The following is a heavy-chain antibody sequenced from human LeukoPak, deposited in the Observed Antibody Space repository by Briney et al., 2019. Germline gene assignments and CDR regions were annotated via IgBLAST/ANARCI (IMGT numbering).Heavy chain of an antibody. V-gene: IGHV1-2*02. J-gene: IGHJ3*02. CDR2: INPSSGGA. CDR3: ARNYLWGNYRDTFNI. D-gene: IGHD3-16*02. Sequence: ASVKVSCKASGYTFTGYYMHWVRQAPGQGLEWMGWINPSSGGANYAQKFQGRVTLTRDTSISTAYMELSSLRSDDTAVYYCARNYLWGNYRDTFNIWGQGTMVTVSS. CDR1: GYTFTGYY.